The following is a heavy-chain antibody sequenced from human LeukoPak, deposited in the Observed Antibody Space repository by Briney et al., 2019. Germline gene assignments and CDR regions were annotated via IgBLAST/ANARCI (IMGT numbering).Heavy chain of an antibody. Sequence: GGSLRLSCAVSGFTFSNYEMNWVRQAPGTGLEWVSYISSSGYTIYYADSVKGRFTISRDNAKNSLYLQMNSLRAEDTAVYYCARDRGSSFALDYWGQGTLVTVSS. J-gene: IGHJ4*02. CDR2: ISSSGYTI. V-gene: IGHV3-48*03. CDR1: GFTFSNYE. D-gene: IGHD6-13*01. CDR3: ARDRGSSFALDY.